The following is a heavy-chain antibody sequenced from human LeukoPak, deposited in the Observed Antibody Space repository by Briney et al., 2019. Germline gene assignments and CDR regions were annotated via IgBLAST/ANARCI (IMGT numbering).Heavy chain of an antibody. CDR1: GGPISSYY. J-gene: IGHJ4*02. Sequence: KPSETLSLTCTVSGGPISSYYWTWIRQPPGKGLEWIGYIYYTGNSNYNPSLRSRVTISLDTSQKQFSLKMTSVTAADTAVYYCARYVLYSSGWYFDYWDQGTLVTVSS. CDR2: IYYTGNS. CDR3: ARYVLYSSGWYFDY. V-gene: IGHV4-59*01. D-gene: IGHD6-19*01.